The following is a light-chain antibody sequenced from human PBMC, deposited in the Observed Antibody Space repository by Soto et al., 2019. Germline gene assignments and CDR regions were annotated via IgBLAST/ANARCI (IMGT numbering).Light chain of an antibody. Sequence: DIVLTQSPATLSLSPGDRATLSCRASQTVNTSLAWYQQKPGQAPRLLIYDASNRATGIPARFSASGSGTDFTLTISSLEPEDFAVYYCQQRSHWPTFAQGTKVEIK. CDR1: QTVNTS. J-gene: IGKJ1*01. CDR3: QQRSHWPT. CDR2: DAS. V-gene: IGKV3-11*01.